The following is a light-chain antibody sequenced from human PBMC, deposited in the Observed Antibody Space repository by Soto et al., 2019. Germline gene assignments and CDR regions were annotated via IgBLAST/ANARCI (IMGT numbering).Light chain of an antibody. CDR2: DVN. Sequence: SALTQPASVSGSPGQSITISCTGTSSDVGGYNYVSWYQQRPGKAPKLIIYDVNNRPSGVSNRFSASKSGNTASLTISGLQAEDEADYYCSSYSSTTTLVFGGGTKLTVL. CDR1: SSDVGGYNY. J-gene: IGLJ3*02. CDR3: SSYSSTTTLV. V-gene: IGLV2-14*01.